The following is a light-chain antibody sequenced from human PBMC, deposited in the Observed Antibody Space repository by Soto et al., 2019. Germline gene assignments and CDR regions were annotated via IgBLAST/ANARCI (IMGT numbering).Light chain of an antibody. Sequence: DIQMTQSPSSLSASVGDRVTITCRASQGISNYLAWYQQKPGKAPKLLFYAASTLQSGLPSRFSGSGSGTVFTLTISSLQVEDVANYYCQKYNSDPLGFGQGTKVEIK. V-gene: IGKV1-27*01. CDR1: QGISNY. CDR3: QKYNSDPLG. J-gene: IGKJ1*01. CDR2: AAS.